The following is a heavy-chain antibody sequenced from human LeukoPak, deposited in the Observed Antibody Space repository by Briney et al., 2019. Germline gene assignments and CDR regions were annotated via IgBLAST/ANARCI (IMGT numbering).Heavy chain of an antibody. V-gene: IGHV3-53*01. D-gene: IGHD6-13*01. CDR3: ARPIAAAGTGGDY. Sequence: PGGSLRLSCAASGFTVSSNYMSWVRQAPGKGLEWVSVIYSGGSTYYADSVEGRFTISRDNSKNTLYLQMNSLRAEDTAVYYCARPIAAAGTGGDYWGQGTLVTVSS. CDR1: GFTVSSNY. CDR2: IYSGGST. J-gene: IGHJ4*02.